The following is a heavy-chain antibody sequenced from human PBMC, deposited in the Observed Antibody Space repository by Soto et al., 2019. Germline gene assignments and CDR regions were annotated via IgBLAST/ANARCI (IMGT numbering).Heavy chain of an antibody. D-gene: IGHD2-2*01. J-gene: IGHJ6*02. CDR2: ISSSGSTI. CDR3: ARSLIVVVPAAIYYYYGMDV. Sequence: PGGSLRLSCAASGFTFSSYEMNWVRQAPGKGLEWVSYISSSGSTIYYADSVKGRFTISRDNAKNSLYLQMNSLRAEDTAVYYCARSLIVVVPAAIYYYYGMDVWGQGTTVTVSS. CDR1: GFTFSSYE. V-gene: IGHV3-48*03.